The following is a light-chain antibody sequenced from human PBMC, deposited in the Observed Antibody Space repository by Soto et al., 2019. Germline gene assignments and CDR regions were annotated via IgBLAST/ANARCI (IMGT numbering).Light chain of an antibody. Sequence: QPVLTQSPSASASLGASVKLTCTLSSGHSSYAIAWHQQQPEKGPRYLMKLNSDGSHSKGDGIPDRFSGSSSGAERYLTISSLQSEDEADYYCQTWGTGLYVFGPGTKVTVL. CDR3: QTWGTGLYV. J-gene: IGLJ1*01. CDR1: SGHSSYA. V-gene: IGLV4-69*01. CDR2: LNSDGSH.